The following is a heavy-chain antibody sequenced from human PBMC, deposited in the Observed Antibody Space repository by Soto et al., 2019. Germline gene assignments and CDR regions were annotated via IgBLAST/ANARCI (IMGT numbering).Heavy chain of an antibody. D-gene: IGHD6-19*01. CDR2: INHSGST. J-gene: IGHJ4*02. CDR3: ARARRVVSWSRWYTRGGFDY. CDR1: GGSFSGYY. Sequence: ASETLSLTCAVYGGSFSGYYWSWIRQPPGKGLEWIGEINHSGSTNYNPSLKSRVTISVDTSKNQFSLKLSSVTAADTAVYYCARARRVVSWSRWYTRGGFDYWGQGTLVTVSS. V-gene: IGHV4-34*01.